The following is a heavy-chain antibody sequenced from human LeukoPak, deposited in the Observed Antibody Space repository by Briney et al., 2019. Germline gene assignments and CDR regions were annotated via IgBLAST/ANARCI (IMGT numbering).Heavy chain of an antibody. Sequence: ASVKISCKASGYTFTIYYIHWVRQAPGQGLEWMGMINPSGGSTSYAQKFQGRVTVTRDTSTSTVCMELSSLTSEDTAVYYCARDLRSDSNWFDPWGQGTLVTVSS. J-gene: IGHJ5*02. D-gene: IGHD1-26*01. CDR2: INPSGGST. V-gene: IGHV1-46*01. CDR1: GYTFTIYY. CDR3: ARDLRSDSNWFDP.